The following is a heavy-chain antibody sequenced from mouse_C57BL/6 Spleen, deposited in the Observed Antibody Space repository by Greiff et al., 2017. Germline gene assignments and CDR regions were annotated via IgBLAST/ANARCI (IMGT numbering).Heavy chain of an antibody. CDR1: GYSITSGYY. V-gene: IGHV3-6*01. D-gene: IGHD3-1*01. CDR3: ASLGLYFDY. Sequence: EVQLVESGPGLVKPSQSLSLTCSVTGYSITSGYYWNWIRQFPGNKLEWMGYISYDGSNNYNPTLKNRISITRDTSKNQFFLKLHSVTTEDTATYYCASLGLYFDYWGQGTTLTVSS. CDR2: ISYDGSN. J-gene: IGHJ2*01.